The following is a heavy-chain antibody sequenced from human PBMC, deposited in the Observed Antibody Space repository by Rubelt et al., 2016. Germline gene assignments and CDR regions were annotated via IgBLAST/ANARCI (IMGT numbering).Heavy chain of an antibody. J-gene: IGHJ4*02. CDR3: ARWRSGQTGEYYDFWSGHFDY. CDR2: ISYDGSNK. Sequence: VRQAPGKGLEWVAVISYDGSNKYYADSVKGRFTISRDNSKNTLYLQMNSLRAEDTAVYYCARWRSGQTGEYYDFWSGHFDYWGQGTLVTVSS. D-gene: IGHD3-3*01. V-gene: IGHV3-30*04.